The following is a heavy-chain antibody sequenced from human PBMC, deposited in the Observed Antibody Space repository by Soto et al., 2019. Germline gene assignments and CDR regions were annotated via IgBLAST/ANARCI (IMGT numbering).Heavy chain of an antibody. CDR3: TTVAMTLPHDAFDI. D-gene: IGHD2-2*01. CDR2: IKSKTDGGAT. CDR1: RFTFSNAW. V-gene: IGHV3-15*01. J-gene: IGHJ3*02. Sequence: GGSLRLSCAASRFTFSNAWMSWVRQAPGKGLEWVGRIKSKTDGGATDYAAPVKGRFTISRDDSKNTLYLQMNSLKTEDTAVYYCTTVAMTLPHDAFDIWGQGTMVTVSS.